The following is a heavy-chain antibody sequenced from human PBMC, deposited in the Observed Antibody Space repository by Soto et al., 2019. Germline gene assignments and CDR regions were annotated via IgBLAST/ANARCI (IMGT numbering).Heavy chain of an antibody. CDR3: ARGVRYCSGGSCYSVENWCDP. V-gene: IGHV4-31*01. Sequence: QVQLQESGPGLVKPSQTLSLTCTISAGSISSGGYYWSWIRQHPGKGLEWIGYIYYSGSTYYTPYLKSPFTLSVVMSKAQCSLKLSSVPAADTAVYYCARGVRYCSGGSCYSVENWCDPWGQGTLVTVSS. CDR2: IYYSGST. J-gene: IGHJ5*02. CDR1: AGSISSGGYY. D-gene: IGHD2-15*01.